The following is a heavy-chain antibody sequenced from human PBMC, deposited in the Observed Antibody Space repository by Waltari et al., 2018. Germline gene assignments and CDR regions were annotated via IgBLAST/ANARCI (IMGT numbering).Heavy chain of an antibody. CDR2: INAGNGNT. CDR1: GYTFTSYA. D-gene: IGHD3-10*01. V-gene: IGHV1-3*01. Sequence: QVQLVQSGAEVKKPGASVKVSCTASGYTFTSYAMHWVRQAPGQRLEWMGWINAGNGNTKYSQKFQGRVTITRDTSASTAYMELSSLRSEDTAVYYCARVPLLWFGELLKAYYYGMDVWGQGTTVTVSS. CDR3: ARVPLLWFGELLKAYYYGMDV. J-gene: IGHJ6*02.